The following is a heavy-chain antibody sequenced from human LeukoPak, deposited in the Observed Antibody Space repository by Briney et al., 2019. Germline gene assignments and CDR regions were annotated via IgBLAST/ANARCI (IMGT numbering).Heavy chain of an antibody. CDR2: IRSKRNNYPT. D-gene: IGHD2-2*01. J-gene: IGHJ3*02. CDR1: GFTLSGSV. V-gene: IGHV3-73*01. Sequence: GGSLKLSCAGSGFTLSGSVIHCVPHAAGGGLVCVTRIRSKRNNYPTAYAASVKGRFTISRDDSKNTVYLHMDSLKSEDTALYYCSRLEDTSPIEVALDIWGQGEVVTVSS. CDR3: SRLEDTSPIEVALDI.